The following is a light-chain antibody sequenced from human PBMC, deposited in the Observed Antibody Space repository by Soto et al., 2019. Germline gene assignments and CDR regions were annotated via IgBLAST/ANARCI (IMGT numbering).Light chain of an antibody. CDR1: SSDVGGYKY. J-gene: IGLJ1*01. CDR2: GVS. Sequence: QSVLTQPRSVCGSPGQSVTISCTGTSSDVGGYKYVSWYQQKPGKAPKLIIYGVSRWPSGVPNRFSGSKSGNRASLTISGLQAEDEGDYYCCSYAGGPEVFGTGTKVTVL. V-gene: IGLV2-11*01. CDR3: CSYAGGPEV.